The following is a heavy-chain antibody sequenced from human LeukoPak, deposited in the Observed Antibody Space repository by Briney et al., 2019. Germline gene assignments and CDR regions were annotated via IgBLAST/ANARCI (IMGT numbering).Heavy chain of an antibody. J-gene: IGHJ6*02. V-gene: IGHV4-31*03. Sequence: PSQTLSLTCTVSGDSIGGTAYYWGWIRQHPGKGLEWIGYIYYSGSTFYNPSLKSRLTISVDTSKNQFSLKLTSVTAADTAVYYCARDRGDGMDVWGRGTTVTVS. CDR2: IYYSGST. CDR3: ARDRGDGMDV. CDR1: GDSIGGTAYY.